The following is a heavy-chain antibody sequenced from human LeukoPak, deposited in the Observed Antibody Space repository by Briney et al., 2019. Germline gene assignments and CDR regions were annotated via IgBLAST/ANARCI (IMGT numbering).Heavy chain of an antibody. J-gene: IGHJ4*02. V-gene: IGHV3-53*01. CDR3: ASLLGFYYFDY. D-gene: IGHD3-3*01. CDR1: GFTVSSKY. Sequence: QPGGSMRLSSASSGFTVSSKYMSWVRQAPGRGLEWVSAIYSGGSTYYTDSVKGRFTISRDNSKNTVYLQMNSLRAEDTAVYYCASLLGFYYFDYWGQGTLVTVSS. CDR2: IYSGGST.